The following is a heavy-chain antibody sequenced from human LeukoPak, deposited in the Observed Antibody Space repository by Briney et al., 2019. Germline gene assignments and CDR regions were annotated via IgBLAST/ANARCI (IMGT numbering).Heavy chain of an antibody. J-gene: IGHJ4*02. D-gene: IGHD5-12*01. CDR2: VYYTGST. CDR1: GGSISSYY. V-gene: IGHV4-59*01. CDR3: ARSSGYDEGGY. Sequence: SVTLSLTCTVSGGSISSYYWSWIRQPPGKGLEWIGYVYYTGSTYYNLSLRSRVTISVDTSQNQFSLKLTSVTAADTAVYYCARSSGYDEGGYWGQGTLVTVSS.